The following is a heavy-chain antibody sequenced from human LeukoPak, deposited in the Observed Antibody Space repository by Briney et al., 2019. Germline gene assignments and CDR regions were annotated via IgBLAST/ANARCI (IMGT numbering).Heavy chain of an antibody. CDR2: IYYSGST. V-gene: IGHV4-34*01. CDR1: GGSFSGYY. CDR3: ARHEYSSSYRFDS. J-gene: IGHJ4*02. Sequence: SETLSLTCAVYGGSFSGYYWSWIRQPPGKGLEWIGSIYYSGSTYYNPSLKSRVTISVDTSKNQFSLKLSSVTAADTAVYYCARHEYSSSYRFDSWGQGTLVTVSS. D-gene: IGHD6-6*01.